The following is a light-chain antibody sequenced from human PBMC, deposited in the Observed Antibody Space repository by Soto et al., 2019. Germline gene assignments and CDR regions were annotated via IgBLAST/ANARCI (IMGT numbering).Light chain of an antibody. J-gene: IGLJ3*02. CDR2: RTD. CDR1: SSNIGSNY. Sequence: QSVLTQPPSASGTPGQRVTISCSGSSSNIGSNYVYWYQQLPGTAPKLLIYRTDQLPSGVPDRFSGSKSGTSVSLAISGLRSEDEAVYYCAAWDDSLSGRVFGGGTKLTVL. CDR3: AAWDDSLSGRV. V-gene: IGLV1-47*01.